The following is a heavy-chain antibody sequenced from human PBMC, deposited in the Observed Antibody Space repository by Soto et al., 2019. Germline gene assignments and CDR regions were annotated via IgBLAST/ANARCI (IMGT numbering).Heavy chain of an antibody. J-gene: IGHJ4*02. D-gene: IGHD5-18*01. CDR3: ARVKGIQLWLPLDY. CDR2: ISYDGSNK. V-gene: IGHV3-30-3*01. CDR1: GFTFSSYA. Sequence: GESLKISCAASGFTFSSYAMHWVRQAPGKGLEWVAVISYDGSNKYYADSVKGRFTISRDNSKNTLYLQMNSLRAEDTAVYYCARVKGIQLWLPLDYWGQGTLVTVSS.